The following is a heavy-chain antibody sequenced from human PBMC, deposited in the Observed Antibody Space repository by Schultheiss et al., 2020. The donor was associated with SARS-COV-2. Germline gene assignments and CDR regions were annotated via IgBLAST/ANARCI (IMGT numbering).Heavy chain of an antibody. D-gene: IGHD2-8*02. CDR2: IWYDGSNK. CDR3: ARVYVVYGPAPPDY. CDR1: GFTFSSYG. J-gene: IGHJ4*02. Sequence: GGSLRLSCAASGFTFSSYGMHWVRQATGKGLEWVAVIWYDGSNKYYADSVKGRFTISRDNSKNTLYLQMNSLRAEDTAVYYCARVYVVYGPAPPDYWGQGTLVTVAS. V-gene: IGHV3-33*01.